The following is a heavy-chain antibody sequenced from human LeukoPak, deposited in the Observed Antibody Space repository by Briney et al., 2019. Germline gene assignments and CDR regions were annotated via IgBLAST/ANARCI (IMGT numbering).Heavy chain of an antibody. CDR1: GYTFTSYD. CDR2: INPSGSDT. V-gene: IGHV1-46*01. D-gene: IGHD1-1*01. J-gene: IGHJ4*02. CDR3: ARAGQYIQLFLEF. Sequence: ASVKVSCKASGYTFTSYDINWVRQASGQGLEWMGIINPSGSDTTYAQKFQGRVTMTRDLSTSTFYMELSSLRSEDTAVYYCARAGQYIQLFLEFWGQGTHVSVSS.